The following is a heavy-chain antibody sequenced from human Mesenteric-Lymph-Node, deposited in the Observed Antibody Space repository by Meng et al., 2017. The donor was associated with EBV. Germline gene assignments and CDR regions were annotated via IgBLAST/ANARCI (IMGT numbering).Heavy chain of an antibody. CDR3: ARDSRGMYYFDY. Sequence: LQESGPGLVKPSETLSLTCNVSGGSISSSSYSGGWIRQPPGKGLEWIGIIYYSGSTYYNPSLKSRVTISVDTSKNQFYLKLSSVTAADTAVYYCARDSRGMYYFDYWSQGTLVTVSS. D-gene: IGHD6-19*01. CDR1: GGSISSSSYS. V-gene: IGHV4-39*07. CDR2: IYYSGST. J-gene: IGHJ4*02.